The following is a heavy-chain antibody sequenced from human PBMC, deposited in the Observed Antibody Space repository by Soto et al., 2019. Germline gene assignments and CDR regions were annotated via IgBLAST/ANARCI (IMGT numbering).Heavy chain of an antibody. V-gene: IGHV6-1*01. CDR3: AGTTSHQWYYMDV. D-gene: IGHD1-7*01. J-gene: IGHJ6*03. CDR2: TYYRSRWYN. Sequence: QVQLQESGPGLVKPSQTLSLTCAISGDSVSSNSAAWNWIRLSPSRGLEWLARTYYRSRWYNDYAVSVRSRITGNPDTSKSQFSLQLTSVTPEDTAVYYCAGTTSHQWYYMDVWGKGTTVTVSS. CDR1: GDSVSSNSAA.